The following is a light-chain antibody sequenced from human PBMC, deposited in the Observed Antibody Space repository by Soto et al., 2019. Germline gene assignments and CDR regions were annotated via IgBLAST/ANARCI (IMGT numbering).Light chain of an antibody. CDR3: QHYTTSTTAYT. V-gene: IGKV3-20*01. J-gene: IGKJ2*01. CDR2: GAS. Sequence: EIELTQSPDTLSLSPGERATLSCRASQSVSSSYLAWYQQQPGQAPRLLIYGASSRATGVADRFSGSGSGTDLTLTISRLEPEDFAVYYCQHYTTSTTAYTFGQGTKLEIK. CDR1: QSVSSSY.